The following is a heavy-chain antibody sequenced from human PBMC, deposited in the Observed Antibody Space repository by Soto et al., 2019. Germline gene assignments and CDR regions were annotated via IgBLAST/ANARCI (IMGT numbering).Heavy chain of an antibody. CDR2: INPGTYST. Sequence: GASVKVSCKASGYTFTGYYMHWVRQAPEQGLEWMGFINPGTYSTNYAQKLQGSATMTRDTSTTTVYMDLSSLRSEDTAVYYCARVGNYYGSGNPRPHHLYPMDVWGQGTTVTVSS. J-gene: IGHJ6*02. V-gene: IGHV1-46*01. CDR1: GYTFTGYY. D-gene: IGHD3-10*01. CDR3: ARVGNYYGSGNPRPHHLYPMDV.